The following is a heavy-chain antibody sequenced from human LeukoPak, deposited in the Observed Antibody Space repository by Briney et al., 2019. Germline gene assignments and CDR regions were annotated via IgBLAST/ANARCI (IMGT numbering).Heavy chain of an antibody. CDR2: ISWNSGSI. CDR1: GFTFDDYA. D-gene: IGHD3-3*01. Sequence: PGGSLRLSCAASGFTFDDYAMHWVRQAPGKGLEWVSGISWNSGSIGYADSVKGRFTISRDNAKNSLYLQMNSLRAEDTAVYYCATSLRPLEWLSYTPDYWGQGTLVTVSS. J-gene: IGHJ4*02. CDR3: ATSLRPLEWLSYTPDY. V-gene: IGHV3-9*01.